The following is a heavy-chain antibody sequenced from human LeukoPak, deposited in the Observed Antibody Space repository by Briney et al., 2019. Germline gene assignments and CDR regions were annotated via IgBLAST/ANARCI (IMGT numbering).Heavy chain of an antibody. CDR3: ARTGPSTAVASDY. D-gene: IGHD6-19*01. Sequence: PGGSLRLSCAASGFTFSSYSMNWVRRAPGKGLEWVSSISSSSSYIYYADSVKGRFTISRDNAKNSLYLQMNSLRAEDTAVYYCARTGPSTAVASDYWGQGTLVTVSS. CDR2: ISSSSSYI. V-gene: IGHV3-21*01. J-gene: IGHJ4*02. CDR1: GFTFSSYS.